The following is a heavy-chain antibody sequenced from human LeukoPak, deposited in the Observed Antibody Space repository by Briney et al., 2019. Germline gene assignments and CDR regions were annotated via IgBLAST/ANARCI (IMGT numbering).Heavy chain of an antibody. V-gene: IGHV4-61*02. Sequence: PSETLSLTCTVSGGSISSGSYYWSWIRQPAGKALEWIGRIYTSGSTNYNPSLKSRVTISVGTSKNQFSLKLSSVTAADTAVFYCARDPCSSTSCYIGFDPWGQGTLVTVSS. CDR1: GGSISSGSYY. CDR2: IYTSGST. J-gene: IGHJ5*02. CDR3: ARDPCSSTSCYIGFDP. D-gene: IGHD2-2*02.